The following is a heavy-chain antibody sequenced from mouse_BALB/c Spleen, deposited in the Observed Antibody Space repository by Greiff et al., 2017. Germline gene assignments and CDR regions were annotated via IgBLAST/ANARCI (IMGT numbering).Heavy chain of an antibody. J-gene: IGHJ2*01. V-gene: IGHV5-17*02. Sequence: EVHLVESGGGLVQPGGSRKLSCAASGFTFSSFGMHWVRQAPEKGLEWVAYISSGSSTIYYADTVKGRFTISRDNPKNTLFLQMTSLRSEDTAMYYCARGRYGNYDYWGQGTTLTVSS. CDR2: ISSGSSTI. CDR1: GFTFSSFG. CDR3: ARGRYGNYDY. D-gene: IGHD2-10*02.